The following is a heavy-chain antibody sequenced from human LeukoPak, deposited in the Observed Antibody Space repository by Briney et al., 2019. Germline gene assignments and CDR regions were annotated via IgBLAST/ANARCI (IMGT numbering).Heavy chain of an antibody. CDR1: GYTFTSYY. V-gene: IGHV5-51*01. Sequence: GESLKISCEGSGYTFTSYYIGWVRQMPGKGLEWMGIIYPGDSDTRYSPSFQGQVTISADKSTNTAYLQWSSLKASDTAMYYCARLNYYGSGNQNPNWFDPWGQGTLVTVSS. CDR2: IYPGDSDT. CDR3: ARLNYYGSGNQNPNWFDP. D-gene: IGHD3-10*01. J-gene: IGHJ5*02.